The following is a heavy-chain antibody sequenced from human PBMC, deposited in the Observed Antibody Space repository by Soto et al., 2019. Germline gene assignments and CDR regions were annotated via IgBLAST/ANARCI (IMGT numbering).Heavy chain of an antibody. CDR3: ARALREGLPIYYFDS. Sequence: QVTLKESGPVLVKPTETLTLTCTGSGFSLSKARMGVSWIRQPPGKALEWLAHIFWNDERSYNTSLKSRLTISRDTSKSQVVLTMTNVDPVDTGTYFFARALREGLPIYYFDSWGQGTLVTVSS. J-gene: IGHJ4*02. CDR1: GFSLSKARMG. CDR2: IFWNDER. D-gene: IGHD1-26*01. V-gene: IGHV2-26*01.